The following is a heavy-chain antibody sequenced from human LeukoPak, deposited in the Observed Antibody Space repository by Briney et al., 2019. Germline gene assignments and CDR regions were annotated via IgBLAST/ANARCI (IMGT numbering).Heavy chain of an antibody. J-gene: IGHJ6*03. D-gene: IGHD2-2*01. Sequence: GESLKISCRGSAYIFTNYWIGWVGQMPRKGLEWMGIVYPGDSDTSYTPSFQGQVTVSADKSISTAYLQWSSLKASDTAMYYCARGAYWSTASCLTPDCFSYMDVWGKGTTVTVSS. CDR2: VYPGDSDT. CDR1: AYIFTNYW. CDR3: ARGAYWSTASCLTPDCFSYMDV. V-gene: IGHV5-51*01.